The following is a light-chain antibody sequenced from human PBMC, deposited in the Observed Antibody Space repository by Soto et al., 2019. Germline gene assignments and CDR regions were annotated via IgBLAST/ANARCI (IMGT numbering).Light chain of an antibody. Sequence: EIVLTQSPGTLSLSPGERATLSCRASQSVSSNYLAWYQQKPGQAPRLLIYGASSRATGIPDTFSGSGSGKAFTLTISRLEPEDLAVYYCQQYGSAPSTFGGGTKVEIK. V-gene: IGKV3-20*01. CDR3: QQYGSAPST. CDR2: GAS. J-gene: IGKJ4*01. CDR1: QSVSSNY.